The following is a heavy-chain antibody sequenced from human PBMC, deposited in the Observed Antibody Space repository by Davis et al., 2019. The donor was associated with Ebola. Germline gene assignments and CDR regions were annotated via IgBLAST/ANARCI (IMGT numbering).Heavy chain of an antibody. D-gene: IGHD3-16*01. CDR3: AKDKGFWVPPDWFGP. V-gene: IGHV3-30-3*01. J-gene: IGHJ5*02. Sequence: GGSLRLSCAASGFTFSNYVMHWVRQAPGKGLEWVALVGNDGSNRYYADSVEGRFNISRDNSKNTLSLQMNSVRGEDSAVYYCAKDKGFWVPPDWFGPWGQGVQVTVSS. CDR2: VGNDGSNR. CDR1: GFTFSNYV.